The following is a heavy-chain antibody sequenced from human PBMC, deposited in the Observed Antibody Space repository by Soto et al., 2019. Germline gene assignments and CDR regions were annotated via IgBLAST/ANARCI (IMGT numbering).Heavy chain of an antibody. D-gene: IGHD3-3*01. CDR2: IKSKTDGGTT. CDR3: TTLAQEWLIPPGDY. V-gene: IGHV3-15*07. J-gene: IGHJ4*02. CDR1: GFTFSNAW. Sequence: GGSLRLSCAASGFTFSNAWMNWVRQAPGKGLEWVGRIKSKTDGGTTDYAAPVKGRFTISRDDSKNTLYLQMNSLKTEDTAVYYCTTLAQEWLIPPGDYWGQGTLVTVSS.